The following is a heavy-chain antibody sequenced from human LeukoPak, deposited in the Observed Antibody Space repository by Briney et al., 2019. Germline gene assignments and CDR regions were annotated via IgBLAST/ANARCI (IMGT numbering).Heavy chain of an antibody. D-gene: IGHD5-18*01. J-gene: IGHJ6*03. CDR2: IVGDSTIE. V-gene: IGHV3-23*01. CDR1: GLAFNNDA. CDR3: ARQPYFYYYLDV. Sequence: GGSLRLSCAASGLAFNNDAMTWVRQPPGKGLEWVSTIVGDSTIEYYADSVKGRFTISSDNSKTMLFLHMNSLRAEDTAIYYCARQPYFYYYLDVWGKGTTVTVTS.